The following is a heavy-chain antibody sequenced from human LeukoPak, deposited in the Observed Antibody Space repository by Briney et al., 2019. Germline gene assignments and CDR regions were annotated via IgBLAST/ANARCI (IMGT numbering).Heavy chain of an antibody. Sequence: PSETLSLTCSVSGGYISSYYWSWIRQPPGKGLEWIGYIYYSGSTNYNPSLKSRITMSVDTFKKQFSLKVSSVTAADTALYYCAGEDYSGNRTLVYWGQGTLVTVSS. D-gene: IGHD4-23*01. J-gene: IGHJ4*02. CDR2: IYYSGST. CDR1: GGYISSYY. V-gene: IGHV4-59*01. CDR3: AGEDYSGNRTLVY.